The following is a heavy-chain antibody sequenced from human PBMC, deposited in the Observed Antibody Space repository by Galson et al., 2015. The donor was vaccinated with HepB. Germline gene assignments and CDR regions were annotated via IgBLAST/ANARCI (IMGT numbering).Heavy chain of an antibody. Sequence: SLRLSCAASGFTFSSYGMHWVRQAPGKGLEWVAVIWYDGSNKYYADSVKGRFTISRDNSKNTLYLQMNSLRAEDTAVYYCARGSVDTAMEDAFDIWGQGTMVTVSS. CDR2: IWYDGSNK. J-gene: IGHJ3*02. CDR3: ARGSVDTAMEDAFDI. V-gene: IGHV3-33*01. CDR1: GFTFSSYG. D-gene: IGHD5-18*01.